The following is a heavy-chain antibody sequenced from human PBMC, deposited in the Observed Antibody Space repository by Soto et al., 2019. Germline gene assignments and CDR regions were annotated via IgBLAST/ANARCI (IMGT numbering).Heavy chain of an antibody. CDR1: GDSVSSKSAA. V-gene: IGHV6-1*01. CDR3: ARVGPTDAFDI. Sequence: SQTLSLTCAISGDSVSSKSAAYNWIRQSPSRGLEWLGRTYYRSKWDNDYALSVKSRITINPDTSKNQFSLQTKSVTPEDTAVYYCARVGPTDAFDIWGQGTMVTVSS. CDR2: TYYRSKWDN. J-gene: IGHJ3*02.